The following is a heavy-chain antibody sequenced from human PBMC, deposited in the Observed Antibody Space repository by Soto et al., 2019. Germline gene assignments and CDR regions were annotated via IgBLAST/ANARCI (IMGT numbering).Heavy chain of an antibody. J-gene: IGHJ6*02. V-gene: IGHV4-30-4*01. CDR2: IYYSGST. CDR1: GGSISSGDYY. Sequence: QVQLQESGPGLVKPSQTLSLTCTVSGGSISSGDYYWSWIRQPPGKGLEWIGYIYYSGSTYYNPSLKSRVTISVDTSKNQFSLQLSSVTAADTAVYYCARELKQQLVSNYYYYYGMDVWGQGTTVTVSS. CDR3: ARELKQQLVSNYYYYYGMDV. D-gene: IGHD6-13*01.